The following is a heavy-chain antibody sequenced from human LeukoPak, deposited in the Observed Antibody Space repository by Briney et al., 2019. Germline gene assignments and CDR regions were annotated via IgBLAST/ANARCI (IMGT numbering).Heavy chain of an antibody. J-gene: IGHJ4*02. CDR3: ARDRGY. CDR1: GFIVSSNY. CDR2: IYSGGST. Sequence: PGGSLRLSCAASGFIVSSNYMSWVRQAPGKGLEWVSLIYSGGSTYYADSVKGRFTISRDNSKNTVYLQMNSLRAEDTAVYYCARDRGYWGQGTLVTVSS. V-gene: IGHV3-53*01. D-gene: IGHD3-10*01.